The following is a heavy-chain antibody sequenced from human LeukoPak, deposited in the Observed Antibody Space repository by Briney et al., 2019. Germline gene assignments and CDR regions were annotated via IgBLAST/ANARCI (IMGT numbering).Heavy chain of an antibody. CDR3: AKDMGVGWLQFENAFDI. D-gene: IGHD5-24*01. Sequence: PGGSLRLSCAASGFTFSSYAMSWVRQAPGKGLEWVSAISGSGGSTYYADSVKGRFTISRDDSKNTLYLQMNSLRAEDTAVYYCAKDMGVGWLQFENAFDIWGQGTMVTVSS. V-gene: IGHV3-23*01. CDR1: GFTFSSYA. CDR2: ISGSGGST. J-gene: IGHJ3*02.